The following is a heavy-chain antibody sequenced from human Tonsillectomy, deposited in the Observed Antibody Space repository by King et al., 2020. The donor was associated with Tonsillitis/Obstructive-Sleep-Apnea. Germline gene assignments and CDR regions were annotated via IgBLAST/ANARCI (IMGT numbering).Heavy chain of an antibody. J-gene: IGHJ6*02. CDR2: IYFSGTT. Sequence: QLQESGPGLVKPSETLSLTCTVSGGSITNYYWSWIRQPPGKGLEWIGYIYFSGTTNYNPSLKSRVTISVDTSKNQFSLKLSSVTAADTAVYYCARRVKWELGYYYDMDVWGQGTTVTVSS. D-gene: IGHD1-26*01. CDR3: ARRVKWELGYYYDMDV. V-gene: IGHV4-59*01. CDR1: GGSITNYY.